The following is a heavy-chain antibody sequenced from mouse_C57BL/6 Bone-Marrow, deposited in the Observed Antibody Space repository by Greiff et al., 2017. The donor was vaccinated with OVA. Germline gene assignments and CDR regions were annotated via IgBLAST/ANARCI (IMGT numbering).Heavy chain of an antibody. Sequence: DVQLQESGGGLVQPGGSMKLSCVASGFTFSNYWMNWVRQSPEKGLEWVAQIRLKSDNYATHYAESVKGRFTISRDDSKSSVYLQMNNLRAEDTGIYYCTGEGVWGQGTTLTVSS. J-gene: IGHJ2*01. V-gene: IGHV6-3*01. CDR3: TGEGV. CDR1: GFTFSNYW. CDR2: IRLKSDNYAT.